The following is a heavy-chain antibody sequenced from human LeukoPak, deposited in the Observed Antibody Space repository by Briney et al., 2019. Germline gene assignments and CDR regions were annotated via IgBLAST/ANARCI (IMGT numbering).Heavy chain of an antibody. CDR2: ISSSGSTI. D-gene: IGHD3-3*01. J-gene: IGHJ4*02. V-gene: IGHV3-48*04. CDR1: GFTFSSYI. CDR3: ARDHYDFWSGYYHPPDY. Sequence: SGGSLRPSCAASGFTFSSYIMNWVRQAPGKGLEWVSYISSSGSTIYYADSVKGRFTISRDNAKNSLYLQMNSLRAEDTAVYYCARDHYDFWSGYYHPPDYWGQGTLVTVSS.